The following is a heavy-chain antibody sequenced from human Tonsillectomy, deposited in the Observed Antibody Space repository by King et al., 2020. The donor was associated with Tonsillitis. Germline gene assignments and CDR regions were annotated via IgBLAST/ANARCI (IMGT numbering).Heavy chain of an antibody. CDR2: IRTRLNNYAT. CDR1: GFTFRGSR. CDR3: TSLRYCDSTGCYDY. V-gene: IGHV3-73*01. D-gene: IGHD2-2*01. J-gene: IGHJ4*02. Sequence: VQLVESGGGLVQPGGSLKLSCAASGFTFRGSRMHWVRPASGRGLEWVGRIRTRLNNYATSYAASVQGRFTISRDDSKNTADLQMNSLKTDDTAIYYCTSLRYCDSTGCYDYWGQGTLVTVSS.